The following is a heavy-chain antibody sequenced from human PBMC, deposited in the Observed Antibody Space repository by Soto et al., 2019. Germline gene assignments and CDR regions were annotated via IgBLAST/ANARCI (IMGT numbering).Heavy chain of an antibody. V-gene: IGHV4-59*12. CDR1: GGSITTYY. CDR3: ARRECSSASCCQSNWFDP. D-gene: IGHD2-2*01. CDR2: IYYSGST. Sequence: SETLSLTCTVSGGSITTYYWTWIRQPPGKGLEWIGYIYYSGSTYYNPSLKSRVTISIDTSKNQLSLRLTSVTAADTAVYYCARRECSSASCCQSNWFDPWGQGTLVTVSS. J-gene: IGHJ5*02.